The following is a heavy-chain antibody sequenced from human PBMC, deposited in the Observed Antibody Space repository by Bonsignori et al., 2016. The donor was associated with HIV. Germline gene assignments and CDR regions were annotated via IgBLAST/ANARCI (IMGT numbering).Heavy chain of an antibody. J-gene: IGHJ4*02. CDR1: GGSISSYY. D-gene: IGHD3-3*01. CDR2: IYTSGST. V-gene: IGHV4-4*07. Sequence: GSLRLSCTVSGGSISSYYWSWIRQPAGKGLEWIGRIYTSGSTNYNPSLKSRVTMSVDTSKNQFSLKLSSVTAADTAVYYCARGGNDFWSGYLFDYWGQGTLVTVSS. CDR3: ARGGNDFWSGYLFDY.